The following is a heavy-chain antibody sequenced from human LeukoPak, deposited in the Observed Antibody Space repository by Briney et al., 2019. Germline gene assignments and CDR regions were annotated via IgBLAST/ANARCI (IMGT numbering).Heavy chain of an antibody. Sequence: AASVKVSCKASGYTFTSYDINWVRQATGQGLEWMGWMNPNSGNTGYTQKFQGRVTMTRNTSISTAYMEMSSLRSEDTAVYYCARGWGSPGYYYYMDVWGKGTTVTISS. CDR2: MNPNSGNT. D-gene: IGHD3-16*01. CDR1: GYTFTSYD. CDR3: ARGWGSPGYYYYMDV. V-gene: IGHV1-8*01. J-gene: IGHJ6*03.